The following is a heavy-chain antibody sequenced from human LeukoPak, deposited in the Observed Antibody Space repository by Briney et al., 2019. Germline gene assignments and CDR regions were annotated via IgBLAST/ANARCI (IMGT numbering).Heavy chain of an antibody. Sequence: KTGGSLRLSCAASGFTFSDYYMSWIRQAPGKGLEWVSYISSSSSYTNYADSVKGRFTICRDNAKNSLYLQMNSLRAEDTAVYYCASTIFGVVTHDAFDIWGQGTMVTVSS. V-gene: IGHV3-11*06. D-gene: IGHD3-3*01. CDR1: GFTFSDYY. CDR2: ISSSSSYT. J-gene: IGHJ3*02. CDR3: ASTIFGVVTHDAFDI.